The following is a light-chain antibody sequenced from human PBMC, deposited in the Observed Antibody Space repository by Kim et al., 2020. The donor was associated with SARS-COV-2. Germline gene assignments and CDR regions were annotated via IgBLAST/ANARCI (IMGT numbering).Light chain of an antibody. J-gene: IGLJ2*01. CDR1: NGDIGGHNY. CDR3: CAYAGSYILL. V-gene: IGLV2-11*01. CDR2: AVT. Sequence: GQSVTSPCTPPNGDIGGHNYVSWYQHHPGKAPKLMIYAVTKRPSGVPDRFSGSTSGNTASLTISGLQAEDEADYYCCAYAGSYILLFGGGTKLTVL.